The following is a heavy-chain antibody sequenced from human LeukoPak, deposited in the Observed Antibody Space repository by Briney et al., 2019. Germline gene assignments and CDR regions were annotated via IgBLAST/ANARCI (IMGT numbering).Heavy chain of an antibody. CDR2: ISAYNGNT. Sequence: ASVKVSCKASGYTFTSYGISWVRQAPGQGLELMGWISAYNGNTNYAQKLQGRVTMTTDTSTSTAYMELRSLRSDDTVVYYCARGGSDYDFWSGYPSGYYFDYWGQGTLVTVSS. D-gene: IGHD3-3*01. V-gene: IGHV1-18*01. CDR1: GYTFTSYG. CDR3: ARGGSDYDFWSGYPSGYYFDY. J-gene: IGHJ4*02.